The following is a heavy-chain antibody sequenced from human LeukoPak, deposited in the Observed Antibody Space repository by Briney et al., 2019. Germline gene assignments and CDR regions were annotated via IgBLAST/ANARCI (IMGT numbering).Heavy chain of an antibody. J-gene: IGHJ2*01. CDR3: ARDGFNQEDWYLEL. V-gene: IGHV3-30-3*01. D-gene: IGHD5-24*01. CDR1: GFTFSSYG. CDR2: ISHDGNKK. Sequence: GSSLRLSCAASGFTFSSYGMHWVRQAPGKGLEWVAVISHDGNKKYYADSVKGRFTISRDNSNKTLYLQMNSRRAEDTAVYYCARDGFNQEDWYLELWGGGILGSVSS.